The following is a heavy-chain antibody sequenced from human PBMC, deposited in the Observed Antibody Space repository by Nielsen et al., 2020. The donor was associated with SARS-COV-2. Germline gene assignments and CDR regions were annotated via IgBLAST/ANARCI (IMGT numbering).Heavy chain of an antibody. D-gene: IGHD2-2*01. V-gene: IGHV3-23*01. Sequence: GESLKISCAASGFTFSNCAMGWVRQAPGTGLDWFAAISKTDSGAYHSDSVKGRFTTSRDNSKNTLYLHMDSLRAEDTALYYCVKGSTSSRPYYFDSWGQGTLVTVSS. CDR3: VKGSTSSRPYYFDS. J-gene: IGHJ4*02. CDR2: ISKTDSGA. CDR1: GFTFSNCA.